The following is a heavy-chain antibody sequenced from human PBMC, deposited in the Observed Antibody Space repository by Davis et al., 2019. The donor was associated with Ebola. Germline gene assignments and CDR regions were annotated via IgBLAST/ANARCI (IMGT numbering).Heavy chain of an antibody. CDR1: GFTFNIYG. J-gene: IGHJ6*03. Sequence: PGGSLRLSCAASGFTFNIYGMHWVRQAPDKGLQWVATISYDGARTYYPDSVKGRFTISRDSSENTLDRQMNSLRAEDTAVYYCAKERFRSGPRGFHSYYYMDVWGKGTTVIVSS. V-gene: IGHV3-30*18. CDR2: ISYDGART. D-gene: IGHD3-3*01. CDR3: AKERFRSGPRGFHSYYYMDV.